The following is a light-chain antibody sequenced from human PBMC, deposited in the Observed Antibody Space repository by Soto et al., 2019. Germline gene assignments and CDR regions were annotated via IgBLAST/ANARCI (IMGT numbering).Light chain of an antibody. Sequence: DIQITQSPSSLSASVGDSVTITCRASQSISSSLNWYQQKPGKAPRLLIYAASTLQSGVQSGFSGSGSETDFALTISSLQPENFSTYYCQQTFTTPHTFGQGNKLEIK. CDR3: QQTFTTPHT. CDR1: QSISSS. V-gene: IGKV1-39*01. J-gene: IGKJ2*01. CDR2: AAS.